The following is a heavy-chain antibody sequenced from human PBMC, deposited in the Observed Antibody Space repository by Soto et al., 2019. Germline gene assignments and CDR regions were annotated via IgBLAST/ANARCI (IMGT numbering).Heavy chain of an antibody. V-gene: IGHV3-49*04. J-gene: IGHJ4*02. CDR2: IRSKAYGGTT. CDR3: TRRDSSGYYYYFDY. Sequence: GSLRLSCTASGFTFGDYAMSWVRQAPGKGLEWVGFIRSKAYGGTTEYAASVKGRFTISRDDSKSIAYLQMNSLKTEDTAVYYCTRRDSSGYYYYFDYWGQGTLVTVSS. CDR1: GFTFGDYA. D-gene: IGHD3-22*01.